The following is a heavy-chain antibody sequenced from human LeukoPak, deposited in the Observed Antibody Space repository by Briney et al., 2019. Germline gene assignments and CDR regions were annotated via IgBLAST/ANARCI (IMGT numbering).Heavy chain of an antibody. D-gene: IGHD6-13*01. CDR2: IYYSGST. Sequence: SETLSLTCTVSGGSISSYYWSWIRQPPGQGLEWIGYIYYSGSTNYNPSLKSRVTISVDTSKNQFSLKLSSVTTADTAVYYCARERSSSRSLWGQRTRLTVSS. CDR3: ARERSSSRSL. CDR1: GGSISSYY. J-gene: IGHJ4*02. V-gene: IGHV4-59*01.